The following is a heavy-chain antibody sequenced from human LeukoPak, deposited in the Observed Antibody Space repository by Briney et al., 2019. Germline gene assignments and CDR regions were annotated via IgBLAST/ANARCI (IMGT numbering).Heavy chain of an antibody. D-gene: IGHD5-18*01. CDR1: GYTFTSYD. CDR2: MNPNRGNT. V-gene: IGHV1-8*01. CDR3: ARCGYSYGDYYYYYYYMDV. J-gene: IGHJ6*03. Sequence: GASVKVSCKASGYTFTSYDINWVRQATGQGLEWMGWMNPNRGNTGYAQKFQGRVTMPRHTSISTAYMELSSLRSDDTAVYYCARCGYSYGDYYYYYYYMDVWGKGTTVTVSS.